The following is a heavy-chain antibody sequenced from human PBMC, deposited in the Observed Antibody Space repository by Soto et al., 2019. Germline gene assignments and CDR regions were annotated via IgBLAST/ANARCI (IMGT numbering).Heavy chain of an antibody. D-gene: IGHD2-2*01. CDR2: INYSGST. CDR1: GGSFSGYY. V-gene: IGHV4-34*01. J-gene: IGHJ6*03. CDR3: ARVNRASMYYYYYYMDV. Sequence: SETLSLTCAVYGGSFSGYYWNWIRQPPGKGLEWIGDINYSGSTNYNPSLKSRVTISVDTSKNQFSLKLSSVTAADTAVYYCARVNRASMYYYYYYMDVWGKGTTVTVSS.